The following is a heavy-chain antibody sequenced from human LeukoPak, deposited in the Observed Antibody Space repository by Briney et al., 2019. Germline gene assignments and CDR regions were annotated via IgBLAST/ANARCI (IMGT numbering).Heavy chain of an antibody. CDR1: GFTFSSYS. Sequence: GGSLRLSCAASGFTFSSYSMNWVRQAPGKGLEWVSSISSSSSYIYYADSVKGRFTISRDNAKNTLYLQMNSQRAEDTAVYYCAKSFREYYDFWSGYYHHYYYYMDVWGKGTTVTVSS. J-gene: IGHJ6*03. CDR2: ISSSSSYI. CDR3: AKSFREYYDFWSGYYHHYYYYMDV. D-gene: IGHD3-3*01. V-gene: IGHV3-21*04.